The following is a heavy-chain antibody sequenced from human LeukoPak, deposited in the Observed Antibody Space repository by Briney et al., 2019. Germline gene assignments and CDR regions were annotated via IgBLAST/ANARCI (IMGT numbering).Heavy chain of an antibody. CDR1: GYSFTSYW. CDR2: IYPGDSDT. J-gene: IGHJ4*02. V-gene: IGHV5-51*01. Sequence: GASLKISCKGSGYSFTSYWIGWVCQMPGKGLEWMGIIYPGDSDTRYSPSFQGQVTISADKSISTAYLQWSSLKASDTAMYYCARQLDGVAGPSYFDYWGQGTLVTVSS. CDR3: ARQLDGVAGPSYFDY. D-gene: IGHD6-19*01.